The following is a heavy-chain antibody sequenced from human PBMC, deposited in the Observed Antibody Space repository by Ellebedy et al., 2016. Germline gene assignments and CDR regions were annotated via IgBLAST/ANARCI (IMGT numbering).Heavy chain of an antibody. Sequence: GESLKISCAASGFNFIGDWMHWVRQAPGKGLVWVSRISRDGSRITYADSVKGRFTMSRDNVEKTLYLQMNSLRAEDTAVYFCVREVAAFDYWGQGALVTVSS. CDR1: GFNFIGDW. CDR3: VREVAAFDY. D-gene: IGHD2-15*01. V-gene: IGHV3-74*03. CDR2: ISRDGSRI. J-gene: IGHJ4*02.